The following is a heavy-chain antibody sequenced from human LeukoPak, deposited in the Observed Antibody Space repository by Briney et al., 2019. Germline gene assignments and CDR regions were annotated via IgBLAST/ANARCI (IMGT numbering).Heavy chain of an antibody. CDR2: INHSGST. V-gene: IGHV4-34*01. Sequence: SETLSLTCAVYGGSFSGYYWSWIRQPPGKGLEWIGEINHSGSTNYNPSLKSRVTISVDTSKNQFSLKLSSVTAADTAVYYCASGRRYFDWLLRYYFDYWGQGTLVTVSS. CDR1: GGSFSGYY. D-gene: IGHD3-9*01. J-gene: IGHJ4*02. CDR3: ASGRRYFDWLLRYYFDY.